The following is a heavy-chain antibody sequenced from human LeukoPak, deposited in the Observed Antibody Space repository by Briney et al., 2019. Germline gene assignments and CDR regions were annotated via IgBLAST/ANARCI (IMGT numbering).Heavy chain of an antibody. CDR3: ARYSETDYRNSLIYYYYYMDV. J-gene: IGHJ6*03. D-gene: IGHD4-11*01. Sequence: GSLRLSCAASGFTFSTYAMHWVRQAPGKGLEWVAVTTYDRSIKYYGDSVKGRFTISRDNSKNTLYLQMNSLRHEDTAVYYCARYSETDYRNSLIYYYYYMDVWGKGTTVTVSS. CDR1: GFTFSTYA. V-gene: IGHV3-30*04. CDR2: TTYDRSIK.